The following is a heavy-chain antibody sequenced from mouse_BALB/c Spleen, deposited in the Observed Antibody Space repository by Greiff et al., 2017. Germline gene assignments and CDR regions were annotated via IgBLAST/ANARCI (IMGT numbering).Heavy chain of an antibody. CDR1: GYSITSDYA. D-gene: IGHD4-1*01. CDR3: ARRTGPYWYFDV. Sequence: EVKLMESGPGLVKPSQSLSLTCTVTGYSITSDYAWNWIRQFPGNKLEWMGYISYSGSTSYNPSLKSRISITRDTSKNQFFLQLNSVTTEDTATYYCARRTGPYWYFDVWGAGTTVTVSS. V-gene: IGHV3-2*02. CDR2: ISYSGST. J-gene: IGHJ1*01.